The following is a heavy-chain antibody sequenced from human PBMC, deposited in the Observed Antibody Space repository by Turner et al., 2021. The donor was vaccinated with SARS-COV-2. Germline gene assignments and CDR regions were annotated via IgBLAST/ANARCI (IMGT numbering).Heavy chain of an antibody. V-gene: IGHV3-33*01. J-gene: IGHJ3*02. D-gene: IGHD3-10*01. Sequence: QVQLVESGGDVVQPGRSLRLSCAASGFTFISYVMNWVRQAPGKGLEWVAVIWYDGSNKYYADSVKGRFTISRDNSKNTLYLQMNSLRAEDTAVYYCARPPLPDVLPISIDAFDIWGQGTIVTFSS. CDR3: ARPPLPDVLPISIDAFDI. CDR1: GFTFISYV. CDR2: IWYDGSNK.